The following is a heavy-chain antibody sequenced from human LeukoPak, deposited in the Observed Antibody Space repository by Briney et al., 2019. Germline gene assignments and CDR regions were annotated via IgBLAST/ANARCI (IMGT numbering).Heavy chain of an antibody. CDR3: ARVQWLATGYYSDY. J-gene: IGHJ4*02. V-gene: IGHV3-23*01. D-gene: IGHD6-19*01. CDR1: GFTFSSYA. Sequence: GGSLRLSCAASGFTFSSYAMSWVRQAPGKGLEWVSAISGSGGSTYYADSVKGRFTISRDNAKKSVYLQMNSLRAEDTAVYYCARVQWLATGYYSDYWGQGTLVSVSS. CDR2: ISGSGGST.